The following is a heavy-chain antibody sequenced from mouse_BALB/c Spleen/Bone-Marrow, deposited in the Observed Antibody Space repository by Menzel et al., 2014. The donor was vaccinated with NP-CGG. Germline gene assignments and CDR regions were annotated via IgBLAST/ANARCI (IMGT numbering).Heavy chain of an antibody. J-gene: IGHJ3*01. V-gene: IGHV1S81*02. CDR3: ARSYYGYDVIVY. D-gene: IGHD2-14*01. CDR2: INPSNGRT. CDR1: GYTFTSYW. Sequence: VQLQQSGAELVKPGASVKLSCKASGYTFTSYWMHWVKQRPGQGLEWIGEINPSNGRTNYNEKFKSKATLTVDKSSSTAYMQLSSLTSEDSAVYYCARSYYGYDVIVYWGQGTLVTVSA.